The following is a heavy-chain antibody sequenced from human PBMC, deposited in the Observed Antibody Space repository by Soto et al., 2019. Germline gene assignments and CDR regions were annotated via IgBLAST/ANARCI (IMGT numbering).Heavy chain of an antibody. CDR3: ARDAMGGNSDY. J-gene: IGHJ4*02. Sequence: QVQLVESGGGVVQPGRSLRLSCAASGFTFSSYGMHWVRQAPGKGLEWVAVIWYDGSNKYYADSVKGRFTISRDNSKNPLYLQMNSLRAEDTAVYYCARDAMGGNSDYWGQGTLVTVSS. CDR2: IWYDGSNK. V-gene: IGHV3-33*01. CDR1: GFTFSSYG. D-gene: IGHD2-21*02.